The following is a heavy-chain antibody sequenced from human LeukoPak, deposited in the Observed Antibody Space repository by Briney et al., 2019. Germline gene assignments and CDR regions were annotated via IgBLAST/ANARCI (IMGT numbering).Heavy chain of an antibody. V-gene: IGHV1-46*01. CDR1: GYTFTSYY. D-gene: IGHD4-17*01. Sequence: GASVKVSCKASGYTFTSYYMHWVRQAPGQGLEWMGIINPSGGSTSYAQKFQGRVTMTRHTSTSTVYMELSSLRSEDTAVYYCAREGMETTVNPREGSYYYYYGMDVSGQGTTVTVSS. J-gene: IGHJ6*02. CDR2: INPSGGST. CDR3: AREGMETTVNPREGSYYYYYGMDV.